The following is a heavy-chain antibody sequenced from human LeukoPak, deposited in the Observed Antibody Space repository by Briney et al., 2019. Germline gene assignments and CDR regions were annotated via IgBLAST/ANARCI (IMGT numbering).Heavy chain of an antibody. CDR2: IYYSGST. J-gene: IGHJ3*02. Sequence: SETLSLTCTVSGGSISSYYWSWIRQPPGKGLEWIGYIYYSGSTNYNPSLKSRVTISVDTSKNQFSLKLSSVTAADTAVYYCARGDYGDYEAGQIAFDIWGQGTMVTVSS. V-gene: IGHV4-59*01. CDR1: GGSISSYY. D-gene: IGHD4-17*01. CDR3: ARGDYGDYEAGQIAFDI.